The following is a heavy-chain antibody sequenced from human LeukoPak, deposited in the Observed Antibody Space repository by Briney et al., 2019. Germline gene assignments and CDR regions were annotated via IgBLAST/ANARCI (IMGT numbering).Heavy chain of an antibody. CDR3: AKDMDYGDGYFDY. J-gene: IGHJ4*02. Sequence: GGSLRLSCAASGFTFSSYWMSWARQAPGKGLEWVANIKQDGSGKYYVDSVKGRFTISRDNAKNSLYLQMNSLRAEDTAVYYCAKDMDYGDGYFDYWGQGTLVTVSS. V-gene: IGHV3-7*01. CDR1: GFTFSSYW. D-gene: IGHD4-17*01. CDR2: IKQDGSGK.